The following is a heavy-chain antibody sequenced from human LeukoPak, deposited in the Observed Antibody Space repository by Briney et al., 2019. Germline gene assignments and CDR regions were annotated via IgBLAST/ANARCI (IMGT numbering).Heavy chain of an antibody. Sequence: GASVKVSCRASGYTFTSYDINWVRQATGQGLEWMGWMNPNSGNTGYAQKFQGRVTMTRNTSISTAYMELSSLRSEDTAVYYCARQVGPYGSGSVDYWGQGTLVPSPQ. V-gene: IGHV1-8*01. D-gene: IGHD3-10*01. J-gene: IGHJ4*02. CDR1: GYTFTSYD. CDR3: ARQVGPYGSGSVDY. CDR2: MNPNSGNT.